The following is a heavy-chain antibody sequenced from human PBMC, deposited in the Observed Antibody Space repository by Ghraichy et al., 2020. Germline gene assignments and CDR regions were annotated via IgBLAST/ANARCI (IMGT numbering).Heavy chain of an antibody. D-gene: IGHD6-19*01. CDR2: ISGSGGST. V-gene: IGHV3-23*01. Sequence: GESLKISCAASGFTFSSYAMSWVRQAPGKGLEWVSAISGSGGSTYYADSVKGRFTISRDNSKNTLYLQMNSLRAEDTAVYYCAKDRIAVADASDYWGQGTLVTVSS. CDR3: AKDRIAVADASDY. CDR1: GFTFSSYA. J-gene: IGHJ4*02.